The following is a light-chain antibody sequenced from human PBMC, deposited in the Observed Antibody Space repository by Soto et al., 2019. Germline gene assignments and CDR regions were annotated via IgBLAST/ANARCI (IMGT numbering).Light chain of an antibody. CDR3: CSYAGSSTFVV. CDR2: GDN. J-gene: IGLJ2*01. Sequence: QSVLTQPPSVSGAPGQRVTISCNGRTSNIGAGYDAQWYQQLPGAAPKVLIYGDNNRPSGVPARFSVSKSGNTASLTISGLQAEDEADYYCCSYAGSSTFVVFGGGTKLTVL. CDR1: TSNIGAGYD. V-gene: IGLV1-40*01.